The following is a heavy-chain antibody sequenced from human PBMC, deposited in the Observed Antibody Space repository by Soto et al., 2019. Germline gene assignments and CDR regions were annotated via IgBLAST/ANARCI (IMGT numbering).Heavy chain of an antibody. CDR1: GGTFSSYT. J-gene: IGHJ3*02. V-gene: IGHV1-69*04. CDR2: IIPILGIA. Sequence: ASVKVSCKASGGTFSSYTISWVRQAPGQGLEWMGRIIPILGIANYAQKFQGRVTITADKSTSTAYMELSSLRSEDTAVYYCARELLAAAPAGAFDIWGQGTMVTVSS. CDR3: ARELLAAAPAGAFDI. D-gene: IGHD6-13*01.